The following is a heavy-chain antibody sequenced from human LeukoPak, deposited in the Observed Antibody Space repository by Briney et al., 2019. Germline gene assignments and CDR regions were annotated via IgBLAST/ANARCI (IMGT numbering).Heavy chain of an antibody. V-gene: IGHV4-39*02. CDR2: IYYSGST. J-gene: IGHJ4*02. Sequence: SETLSLTCTVSGGSISSSSYYWGWIRQSPGKGLEWIGSIYYSGSTYYNPSLKSRVTISLDTSKNLFSLKLSSVTAADTAVYYCARDSSGYYYWGQGTLVTVSS. CDR3: ARDSSGYYY. D-gene: IGHD3-22*01. CDR1: GGSISSSSYY.